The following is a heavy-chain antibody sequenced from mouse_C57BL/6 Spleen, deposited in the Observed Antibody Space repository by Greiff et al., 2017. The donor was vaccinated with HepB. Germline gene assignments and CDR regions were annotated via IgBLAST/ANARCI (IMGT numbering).Heavy chain of an antibody. CDR2: IDPSDSYT. CDR1: GYTFTSYW. V-gene: IGHV1-50*01. CDR3: ARWSYYSNYFYAMDY. J-gene: IGHJ4*01. D-gene: IGHD2-5*01. Sequence: QVQLKQPGAELVKPGASVKLSCKASGYTFTSYWMQWVKQRPGQGLEWIGEIDPSDSYTNYNQKFKGKATLTVDTSSSTAYMQLSSLTSEDSAVYYCARWSYYSNYFYAMDYWGQGTSVTVSS.